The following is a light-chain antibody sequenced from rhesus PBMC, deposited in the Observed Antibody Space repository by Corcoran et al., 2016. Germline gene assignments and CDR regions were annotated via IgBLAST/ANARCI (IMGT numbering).Light chain of an antibody. CDR2: GAS. CDR3: QQYSNWYS. Sequence: EIVMTQSPATLSLSPGERATLSCRARQSVSSYVAWYQQKPEQATRLLIYGASSRATGIPDRFSGSGSGTDVTLTISSLGPEDFAVYYCQQYSNWYSFGQGTKVEIK. J-gene: IGKJ2*01. V-gene: IGKV3S9*01. CDR1: QSVSSY.